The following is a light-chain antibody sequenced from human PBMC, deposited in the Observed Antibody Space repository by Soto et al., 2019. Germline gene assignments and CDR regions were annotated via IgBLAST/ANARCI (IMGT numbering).Light chain of an antibody. CDR3: QQYGSSPRT. V-gene: IGKV3D-20*01. J-gene: IGKJ1*01. CDR2: DAS. CDR1: QSVTSSH. Sequence: EIVLTQSPATLSLSPGERATLSCGASQSVTSSHLAWYQQKPGLAPRLLIYDASRRATGIPDRFSGGQSGTDFTLTISRLEPEDFAVYYCQQYGSSPRTFGQGTKVDIK.